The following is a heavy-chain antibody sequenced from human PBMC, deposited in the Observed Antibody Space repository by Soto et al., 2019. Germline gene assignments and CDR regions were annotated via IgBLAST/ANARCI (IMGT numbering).Heavy chain of an antibody. D-gene: IGHD2-15*01. J-gene: IGHJ3*02. CDR2: ISGGGGDT. V-gene: IGHV3-23*01. CDR1: RFTFSTYA. Sequence: LSLSCAASRFTFSTYAMSWVRQAPGKGLEWVSGISGGGGDTSYADSVRGRFTCSRDNSKNTLYLQMNSLRAEDTALYYCAKSLFGGPDIWGQGTMVTVSS. CDR3: AKSLFGGPDI.